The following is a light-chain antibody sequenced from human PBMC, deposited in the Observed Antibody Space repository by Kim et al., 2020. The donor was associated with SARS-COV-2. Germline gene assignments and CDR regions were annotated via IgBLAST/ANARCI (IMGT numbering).Light chain of an antibody. CDR2: DAS. J-gene: IGKJ4*01. V-gene: IGKV1-33*01. CDR3: QQYDNLPLT. Sequence: ANEGDRVSITCQASQDISNYLNWDQQKPGKAPKRLIYDASSLETGVPSRFSGSGSGTDFTFTISGLQPEDIATYYCQQYDNLPLTFGGRTKVDIK. CDR1: QDISNY.